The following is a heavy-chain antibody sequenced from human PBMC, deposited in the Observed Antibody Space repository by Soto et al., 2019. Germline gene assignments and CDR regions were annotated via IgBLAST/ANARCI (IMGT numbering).Heavy chain of an antibody. V-gene: IGHV3-30*18. J-gene: IGHJ4*02. D-gene: IGHD6-19*01. CDR2: ISYDGSNK. CDR3: AKDRSQWLVRYYFDY. Sequence: GGSLRLSCAASGFTFSSYGMHWVRQAPGKGLEWGAVISYDGSNKYYADSVKGRFTISRDNSKNTLYLQMNSLRAEDTAVYYCAKDRSQWLVRYYFDYWGQGTLVTVSS. CDR1: GFTFSSYG.